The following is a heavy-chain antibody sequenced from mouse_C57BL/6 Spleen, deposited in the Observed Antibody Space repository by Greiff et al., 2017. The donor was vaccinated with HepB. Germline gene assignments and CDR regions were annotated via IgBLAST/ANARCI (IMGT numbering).Heavy chain of an antibody. Sequence: EVMLVESGGGLVQPGGSMKLSCVASGFTFSNYWMNWVRQSPEKGLEWVAQIRLKSDNYATHYAESVKGRFTISRDDSKSSVYLQMNNLRAEDTGIYYCTGGGWFPWFAYWGQGTLVTVSA. J-gene: IGHJ3*01. V-gene: IGHV6-3*01. CDR3: TGGGWFPWFAY. CDR2: IRLKSDNYAT. D-gene: IGHD2-3*01. CDR1: GFTFSNYW.